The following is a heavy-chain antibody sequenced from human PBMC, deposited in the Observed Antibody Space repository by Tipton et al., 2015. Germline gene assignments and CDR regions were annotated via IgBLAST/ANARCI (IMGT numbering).Heavy chain of an antibody. CDR1: SDSISKYY. CDR2: IQYSGST. CDR3: ARDLEHGMDV. Sequence: TLSLTCTVSSDSISKYYWSWIRQPPGKELEWIGYIQYSGSTNYNPSLKSRVTISVDTSKNQFSLKLSSVTAADTAVYYCARDLEHGMDVWGHGTTVTVSS. D-gene: IGHD5-24*01. V-gene: IGHV4-59*12. J-gene: IGHJ6*02.